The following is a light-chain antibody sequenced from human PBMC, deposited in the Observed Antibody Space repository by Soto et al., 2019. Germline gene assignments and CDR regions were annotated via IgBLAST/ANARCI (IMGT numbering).Light chain of an antibody. CDR3: MQGTHWPPYT. CDR1: QSLAYSDGNTY. CDR2: KVS. V-gene: IGKV2-30*01. Sequence: DVVMTQSPLSLPVTLGQPASISCRSSQSLAYSDGNTYLNWFQQRPGQSPRRLIYKVSNRDSGVPDRFSGSGPSTDFTLKISRVEAEDVGVYYCMQGTHWPPYTFGQGTKLEIK. J-gene: IGKJ2*01.